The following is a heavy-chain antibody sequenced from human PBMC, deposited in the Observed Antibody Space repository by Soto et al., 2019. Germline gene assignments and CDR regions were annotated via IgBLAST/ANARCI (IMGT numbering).Heavy chain of an antibody. CDR3: ARVLISGYLFDY. D-gene: IGHD3-22*01. CDR1: GGTFSSYA. V-gene: IGHV1-69*13. Sequence: ASVKVSCKASGGTFSSYAISWVRQAPGQGLEWMGGIIPIFGTANYAQKFQGRVTITADESTSTAYMELSSLRSEDTAAYYCARVLISGYLFDYWGQGTLVTVSS. CDR2: IIPIFGTA. J-gene: IGHJ4*02.